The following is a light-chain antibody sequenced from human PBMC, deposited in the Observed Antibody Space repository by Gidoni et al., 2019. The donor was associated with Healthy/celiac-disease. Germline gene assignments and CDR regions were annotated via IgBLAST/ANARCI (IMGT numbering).Light chain of an antibody. CDR3: QQRIL. Sequence: EIVLTQSPATLSLSPGERATLSCRASQSVSSYLAWYQQNPGQAPRLLIYDASNRATGIPARFSGSGSGTDFTLTISSLEPEDFAVYYCQQRILFGPGTKVDIK. J-gene: IGKJ3*01. V-gene: IGKV3-11*01. CDR2: DAS. CDR1: QSVSSY.